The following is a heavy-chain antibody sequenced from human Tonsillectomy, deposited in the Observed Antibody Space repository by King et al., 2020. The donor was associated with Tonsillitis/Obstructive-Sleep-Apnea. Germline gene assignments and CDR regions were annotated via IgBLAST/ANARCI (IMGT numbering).Heavy chain of an antibody. CDR3: ARGVELGYCSSTSCYWVDY. CDR1: GFTFSSYA. Sequence: VQLVESGGGVVQRGRSLRLSCAASGFTFSSYAMHWVRQAPGKGLEWVAVISYDGSNKYYADSVKGRFTISRDNSKNTLYLQMNSLRAEDTAVYYCARGVELGYCSSTSCYWVDYWGQGTLVTASS. V-gene: IGHV3-30*04. J-gene: IGHJ4*02. D-gene: IGHD2-2*01. CDR2: ISYDGSNK.